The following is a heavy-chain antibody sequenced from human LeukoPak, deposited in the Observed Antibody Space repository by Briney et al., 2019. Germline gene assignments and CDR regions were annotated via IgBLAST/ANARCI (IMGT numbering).Heavy chain of an antibody. V-gene: IGHV1-2*02. J-gene: IGHJ4*02. CDR1: GYTFTGYY. CDR2: INPNSGGT. Sequence: ASVRVSCKASGYTFTGYYMHWVRQAPGQGLEWMGWINPNSGGTNYAQKFQGRVTMTRDTSISTAYMELSRLRPDDTAVYYCARVAENWNGGNYFDYWGQGTLVTVSS. CDR3: ARVAENWNGGNYFDY. D-gene: IGHD1-1*01.